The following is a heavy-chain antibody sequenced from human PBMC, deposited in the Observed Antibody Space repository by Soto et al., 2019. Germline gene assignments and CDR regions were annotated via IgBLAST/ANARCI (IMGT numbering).Heavy chain of an antibody. D-gene: IGHD4-17*01. CDR3: ARTTTVTTSDYYYGMDV. CDR2: ISYDGSNK. CDR1: GFTFSSYA. V-gene: IGHV3-30-3*01. Sequence: QVQLVESGGGVVQPGRSLRLSCAASGFTFSSYAMHWVRQAPGKGLEGVAVISYDGSNKYYADSVKGRFTISRDNSKNTLYLQMNSLRAEDTAVYYCARTTTVTTSDYYYGMDVWGQGTTVTVSS. J-gene: IGHJ6*02.